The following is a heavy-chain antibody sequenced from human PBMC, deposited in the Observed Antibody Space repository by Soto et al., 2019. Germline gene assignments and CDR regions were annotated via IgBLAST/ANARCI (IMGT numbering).Heavy chain of an antibody. CDR2: IYYSGST. Sequence: SETLSLTCTVSGGSISSSSYYWGWLRQPPGKGLEWIGNIYYSGSTYCNPSLKSRVTISVDTSKNQFSLKLSSVTAADTAVYYCARCSDGYDFRAYYYYYMEVWGKGTTVTVSS. CDR1: GGSISSSSYY. D-gene: IGHD3-3*01. V-gene: IGHV4-39*07. J-gene: IGHJ6*03. CDR3: ARCSDGYDFRAYYYYYMEV.